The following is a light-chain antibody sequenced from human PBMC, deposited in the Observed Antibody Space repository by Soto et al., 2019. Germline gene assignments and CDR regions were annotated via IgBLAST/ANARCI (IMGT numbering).Light chain of an antibody. Sequence: EILITQSPATLSVSPGEGATLSCRASQGIGSTLAWYQHKPGQTPRLLIYDTSTTATGVPTRFSGSRSGAEFTITINSLQSEDFAVYSCLQYHNLWAFGQGTKVDIK. CDR3: LQYHNLWA. CDR1: QGIGST. V-gene: IGKV3-15*01. CDR2: DTS. J-gene: IGKJ1*01.